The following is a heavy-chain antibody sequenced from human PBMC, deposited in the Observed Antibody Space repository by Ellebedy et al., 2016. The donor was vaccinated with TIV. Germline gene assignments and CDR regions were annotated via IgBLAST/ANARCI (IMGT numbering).Heavy chain of an antibody. D-gene: IGHD1-1*01. J-gene: IGHJ1*01. CDR3: ATLLDHGGGY. CDR1: GYSFSSDW. V-gene: IGHV5-51*01. CDR2: IYPANSDT. Sequence: GGSLRLSCQGSGYSFSSDWIAWVRQMPGKGLEWMGIIYPANSDTKYSPSFQGQVTISADRSTRTAFLQWRSLKASDTGRYYGATLLDHGGGYWGQGTRVAVSA.